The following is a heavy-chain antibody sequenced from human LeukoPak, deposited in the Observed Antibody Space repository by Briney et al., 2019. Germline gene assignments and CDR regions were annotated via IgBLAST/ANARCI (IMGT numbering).Heavy chain of an antibody. CDR3: VSTAPFDH. V-gene: IGHV3-7*05. Sequence: PGGSLRLSCAASGFTFSNYWISWVRQAPGKGLEWVANIKQDGSETYYVDSVTGRFTISRDNAKSPLHLQMNSLRAEDTAMYYCVSTAPFDHWGQGALVTVSS. D-gene: IGHD5-18*01. CDR2: IKQDGSET. CDR1: GFTFSNYW. J-gene: IGHJ4*02.